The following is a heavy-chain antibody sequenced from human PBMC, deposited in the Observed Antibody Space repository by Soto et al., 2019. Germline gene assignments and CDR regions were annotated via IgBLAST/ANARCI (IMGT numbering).Heavy chain of an antibody. CDR1: GFTFSSYA. Sequence: GGSLRLSCAASGFTFSSYAMSWVRQAPGKGLEWVSAISGSGGSTYYADSVKGRFTISRDNAKNSLYLQMNSLRAEDTAVYYCARDQEPHYYDSSGKYDAFDIWGQGTMVTVSS. CDR2: ISGSGGST. D-gene: IGHD3-22*01. V-gene: IGHV3-23*01. J-gene: IGHJ3*02. CDR3: ARDQEPHYYDSSGKYDAFDI.